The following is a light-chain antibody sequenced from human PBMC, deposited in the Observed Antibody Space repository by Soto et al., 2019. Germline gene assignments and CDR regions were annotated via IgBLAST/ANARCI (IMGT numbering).Light chain of an antibody. CDR1: QSVSSSY. Sequence: EIVLTQSPGTLSLSPGERATLSCRASQSVSSSYLAWYQQKPGQAPRLLIYGASSRATGIPDRFSGSGSGTDFTLTISRLEPEDFAVYYCQQYGSSPPLLTFGGGTKGEIK. CDR2: GAS. V-gene: IGKV3-20*01. J-gene: IGKJ4*01. CDR3: QQYGSSPPLLT.